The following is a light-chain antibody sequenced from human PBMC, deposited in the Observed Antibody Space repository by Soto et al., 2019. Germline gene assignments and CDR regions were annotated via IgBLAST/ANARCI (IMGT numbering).Light chain of an antibody. V-gene: IGLV2-11*01. J-gene: IGLJ2*01. CDR1: SSDVGRYDY. CDR3: CSFAGRDDMI. CDR2: DVT. Sequence: QSVLTQPRSVSGSPGQSVTISCTGTSSDVGRYDYVSWYQQHPGKAPKLIVYDVTERPSGVPDRFSGSKSGNTASLTISGLQAEDEADYSCCSFAGRDDMIFGGGTQLTVL.